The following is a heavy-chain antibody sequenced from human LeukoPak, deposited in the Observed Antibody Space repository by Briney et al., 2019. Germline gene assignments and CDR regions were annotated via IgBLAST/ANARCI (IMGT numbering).Heavy chain of an antibody. Sequence: ASVKVSCKASGYTFTSYYMHWVRQAPGQGLGWMGIINPSGGSTSYAQKFQGRVTMTRDTSTSTVYMELSSLRSEDTAVYYCASVGGGGYLYDYYGMDVWGQGTTVTVSS. J-gene: IGHJ6*02. CDR3: ASVGGGGYLYDYYGMDV. CDR1: GYTFTSYY. D-gene: IGHD2-15*01. V-gene: IGHV1-46*01. CDR2: INPSGGST.